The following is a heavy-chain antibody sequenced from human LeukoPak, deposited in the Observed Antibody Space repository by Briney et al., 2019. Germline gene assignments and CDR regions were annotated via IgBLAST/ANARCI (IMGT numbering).Heavy chain of an antibody. Sequence: SETLSLTCAVYGGSFSGYYWSWIRQPPGKGLEWIGEINHSGSTNYNPSLKSRVTISVDTSKNQFSLKLSSVTAADTAVYYCASSPDTIFGVDYYFDYWGQGTLVTVSS. D-gene: IGHD3-3*01. CDR1: GGSFSGYY. V-gene: IGHV4-34*01. CDR3: ASSPDTIFGVDYYFDY. CDR2: INHSGST. J-gene: IGHJ4*02.